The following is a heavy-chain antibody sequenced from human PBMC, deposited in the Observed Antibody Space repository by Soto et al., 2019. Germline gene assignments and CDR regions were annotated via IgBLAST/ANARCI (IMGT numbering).Heavy chain of an antibody. J-gene: IGHJ4*02. D-gene: IGHD3-10*01. V-gene: IGHV2-5*02. CDR2: IYWDDVK. CDR1: GFSLSTSGVG. Sequence: QITLKESGPTLVKPTQTLTLTCTFSGFSLSTSGVGVGWIRQPPGKALEWLALIYWDDVKRYSPSLKSRRTIIKDPSKNQVVLTMTNMDPVDTATYYCASLTGLWFGEFLYYFDYWGQGTLVTVSS. CDR3: ASLTGLWFGEFLYYFDY.